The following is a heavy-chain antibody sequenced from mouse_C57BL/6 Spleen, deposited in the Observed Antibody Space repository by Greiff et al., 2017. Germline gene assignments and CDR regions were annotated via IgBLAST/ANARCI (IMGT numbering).Heavy chain of an antibody. CDR1: GFSLSTFGMG. Sequence: QVTLKVSGPGILQPSQTLSLTCSFSGFSLSTFGMGVGWLRQPSGKGLEWLAHIWWDDDKYCNPALKSRPTLSKDTSNNKVVLKHANVDTAEAATYYCAPRLLWLRRGFAGWGKGTLVTVSA. V-gene: IGHV8-8*01. CDR2: IWWDDDK. J-gene: IGHJ3*01. D-gene: IGHD2-2*01. CDR3: APRLLWLRRGFAG.